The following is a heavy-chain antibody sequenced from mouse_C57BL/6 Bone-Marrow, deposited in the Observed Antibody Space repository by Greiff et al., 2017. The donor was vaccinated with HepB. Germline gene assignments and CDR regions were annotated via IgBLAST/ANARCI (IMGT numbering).Heavy chain of an antibody. CDR3: ARCDGPWYFDV. D-gene: IGHD2-3*01. Sequence: VQLQESGAELVRPGTSVKVSCKASGYAFTNYLIEWVKQRPGQGLEWIGVINPGSGGTNYNEKFKGKATLTADKSSSTAYMQLSSLTSEDSAVYFCARCDGPWYFDVWGTGTTVTVSS. V-gene: IGHV1-54*01. CDR1: GYAFTNYL. J-gene: IGHJ1*03. CDR2: INPGSGGT.